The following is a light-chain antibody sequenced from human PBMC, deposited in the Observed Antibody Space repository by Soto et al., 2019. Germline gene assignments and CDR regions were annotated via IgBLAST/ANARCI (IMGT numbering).Light chain of an antibody. CDR3: QQAASFPIT. CDR1: QSIRAW. V-gene: IGKV1-12*01. CDR2: TGS. Sequence: DVQMTQSPSTLSASVGDRVTITCRASQSIRAWLAWYQQKPGKAPKFLIYTGSSLQSGVPSRFSGSGSGTDFTLTINSLQPEDFATYYCQQAASFPITFGQGTRLEIK. J-gene: IGKJ5*01.